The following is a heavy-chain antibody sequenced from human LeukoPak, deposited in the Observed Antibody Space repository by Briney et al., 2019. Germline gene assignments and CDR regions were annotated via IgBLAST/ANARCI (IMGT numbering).Heavy chain of an antibody. J-gene: IGHJ6*03. CDR2: INTNTGNP. CDR3: ARDGYAEWFGELLLTYYMDV. V-gene: IGHV7-4-1*02. Sequence: ASVKVSCKASGYTFTTYAMNWVRQAPGQGLEWMGWINTNTGNPTYAQGFTGRFVFSLDTSVSTAYLQISSLKAEDTAVYYCARDGYAEWFGELLLTYYMDVWGKGTTVTVSS. CDR1: GYTFTTYA. D-gene: IGHD3-10*01.